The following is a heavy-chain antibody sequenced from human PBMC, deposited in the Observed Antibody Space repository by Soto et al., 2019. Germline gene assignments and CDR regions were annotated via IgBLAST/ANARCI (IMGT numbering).Heavy chain of an antibody. V-gene: IGHV4-30-2*02. D-gene: IGHD6-25*01. CDR1: GGSISSGGYS. CDR3: ARPHGGSSGWDNWFDP. CDR2: MYHSGST. Sequence: PSETLSLTCAVSGGSISSGGYSWSWIRQPPGKGLEWIGYMYHSGSTYYNPSLKSRVTISIDRSKNQFSLKLSSVTAADTAVYYCARPHGGSSGWDNWFDPWGQGTLVTVSS. J-gene: IGHJ5*02.